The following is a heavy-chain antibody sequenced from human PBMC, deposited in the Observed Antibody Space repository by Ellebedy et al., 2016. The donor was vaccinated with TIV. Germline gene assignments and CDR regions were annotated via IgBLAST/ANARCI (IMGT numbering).Heavy chain of an antibody. D-gene: IGHD1-1*01. CDR2: IYSGGST. CDR3: ASLLEDEYWYFDL. CDR1: GFLFNTYS. J-gene: IGHJ2*01. Sequence: GESLKISCVVSGFLFNTYSMEWVRQAPGKGLEWVSVIYSGGSTYYTDSVKGRFTISRDNSKNTLYLQMNSLRAEDTAVYYCASLLEDEYWYFDLWGRGTLVTVSS. V-gene: IGHV3-53*01.